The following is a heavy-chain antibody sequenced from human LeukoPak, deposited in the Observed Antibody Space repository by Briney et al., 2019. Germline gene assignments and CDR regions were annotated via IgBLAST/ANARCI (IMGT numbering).Heavy chain of an antibody. Sequence: GASVKVSCKASGGTFSSYAISWVRQASGLGLEWMGGILPIFGTANYAQKFPGSVTITADESTSTAYMELSSLRSEDTAVYYCARFEVDYDFWSGIDYWGQGTLVTVSS. CDR1: GGTFSSYA. CDR3: ARFEVDYDFWSGIDY. D-gene: IGHD3-3*01. V-gene: IGHV1-69*13. CDR2: ILPIFGTA. J-gene: IGHJ4*02.